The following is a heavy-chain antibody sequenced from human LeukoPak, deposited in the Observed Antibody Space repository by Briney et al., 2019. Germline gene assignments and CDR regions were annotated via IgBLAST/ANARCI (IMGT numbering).Heavy chain of an antibody. Sequence: SETLSLTCAVSGYSISSGYYWGWIRQPPRKGLEWIGSIYHNGNTYYNPSLKSRVTISVDTSKNEFSLKLSSVTAADTAVYYCARRNYYDSSGYYYVLADYFDYWGQGTLVTVSS. CDR3: ARRNYYDSSGYYYVLADYFDY. J-gene: IGHJ4*02. CDR1: GYSISSGYY. D-gene: IGHD3-22*01. CDR2: IYHNGNT. V-gene: IGHV4-38-2*01.